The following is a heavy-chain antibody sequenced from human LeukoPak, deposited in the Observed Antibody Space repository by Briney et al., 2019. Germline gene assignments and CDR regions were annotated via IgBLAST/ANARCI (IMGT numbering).Heavy chain of an antibody. J-gene: IGHJ4*02. V-gene: IGHV1-8*03. CDR1: GYTFTSYD. CDR3: LLASHRYCSGGSCCSGY. Sequence: GASVKVSCKASGYTFTSYDINWVRQATGQGLEWMGWMNPNSDNTVYVQKFQGRVIIIRNTSIRTAYMELSSLRFMDTAVYFFLLASHRYCSGGSCCSGYWGQGTLVTVSS. D-gene: IGHD2-15*01. CDR2: MNPNSDNT.